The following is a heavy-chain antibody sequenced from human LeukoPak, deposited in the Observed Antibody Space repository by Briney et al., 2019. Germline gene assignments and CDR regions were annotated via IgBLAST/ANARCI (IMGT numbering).Heavy chain of an antibody. CDR1: GFTFSDYY. V-gene: IGHV3-11*01. CDR2: ISSSGSTI. D-gene: IGHD3-10*01. Sequence: GGSLRLSCAASGFTFSDYYMSWIHQAPGKGLEWVSYISSSGSTIYYADSVKGRFTISRDNAKNSLYLQMNSLRAEDTAVYYCARDLGLYYYGSGPPGFDPWGQGTLVTVSS. J-gene: IGHJ5*02. CDR3: ARDLGLYYYGSGPPGFDP.